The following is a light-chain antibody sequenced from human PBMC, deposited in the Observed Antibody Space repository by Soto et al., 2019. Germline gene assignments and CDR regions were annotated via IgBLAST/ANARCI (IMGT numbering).Light chain of an antibody. Sequence: VLTQSPGTLSLSPGERATLSCRASQSVKSTSLVWYQQKPAQAPRLLIYDASNRATGIPARFSGSGSGTDFTLAVSSRQSEDYALYFCQQYIRWPLTCGGGTKVDIK. V-gene: IGKV3-20*01. J-gene: IGKJ4*01. CDR3: QQYIRWPLT. CDR1: QSVKSTS. CDR2: DAS.